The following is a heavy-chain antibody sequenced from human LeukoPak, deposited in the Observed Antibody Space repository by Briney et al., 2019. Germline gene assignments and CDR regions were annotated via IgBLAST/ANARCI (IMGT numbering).Heavy chain of an antibody. CDR3: AREPRTMIIPERYFDY. Sequence: PGGSLRLSCAASGFTFSSYSMNWVRQAPGKGLEWVSSISGSTSYIYYADSVKGRFTISRDNAKNSLYLQMNSLRAEDTAVYYCAREPRTMIIPERYFDYWGQGTLVTVSS. V-gene: IGHV3-21*01. CDR1: GFTFSSYS. J-gene: IGHJ4*02. CDR2: ISGSTSYI. D-gene: IGHD3-22*01.